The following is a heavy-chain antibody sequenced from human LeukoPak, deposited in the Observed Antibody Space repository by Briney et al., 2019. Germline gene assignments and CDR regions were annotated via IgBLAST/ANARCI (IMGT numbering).Heavy chain of an antibody. J-gene: IGHJ5*02. Sequence: SETLSLTCTVSGGSISSYYWSWIRQPPGKGLEWIGYIYYSGSTNYNPSLKSRVTISVDTSKNQFSLKLSSVTAADTAVYYCARHPRSGCSGGSCYAWGQGTLVTVSS. CDR2: IYYSGST. V-gene: IGHV4-59*08. CDR1: GGSISSYY. CDR3: ARHPRSGCSGGSCYA. D-gene: IGHD2-15*01.